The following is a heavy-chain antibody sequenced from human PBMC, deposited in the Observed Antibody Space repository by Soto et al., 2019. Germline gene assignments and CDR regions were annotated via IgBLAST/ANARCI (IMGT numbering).Heavy chain of an antibody. CDR3: ASLFRAYCGGDCYSVPIYYYYGMDV. Sequence: GGSLRLSCAASGFTFSSYSVNWVRQAPGKGLEWVSSISSSSSYIYYADSVKGRFTISRDNAKNSLYLQMNSLRAEDTAVYYCASLFRAYCGGDCYSVPIYYYYGMDVWGQGTTVTVSS. V-gene: IGHV3-21*01. CDR2: ISSSSSYI. CDR1: GFTFSSYS. D-gene: IGHD2-21*02. J-gene: IGHJ6*02.